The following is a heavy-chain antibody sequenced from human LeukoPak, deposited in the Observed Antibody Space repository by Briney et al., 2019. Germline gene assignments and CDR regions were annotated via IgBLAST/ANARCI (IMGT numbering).Heavy chain of an antibody. CDR3: ARGSPYYDFWSGYHRDAFDI. CDR1: GGSFSGYY. D-gene: IGHD3-3*01. V-gene: IGHV4-34*01. J-gene: IGHJ3*02. Sequence: SETLSLTCAVYGGSFSGYYWSWIRQPPGEGLEWIGEINHSGSTNYNPSLKSRVTISVDTSKNQFSLKLSSVTAADTAVYYCARGSPYYDFWSGYHRDAFDIWGQGTMVTVSS. CDR2: INHSGST.